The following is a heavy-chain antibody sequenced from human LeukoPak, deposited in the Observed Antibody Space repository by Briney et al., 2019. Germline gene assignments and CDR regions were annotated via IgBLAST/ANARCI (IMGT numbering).Heavy chain of an antibody. CDR1: GESFSGYY. CDR3: AIVVGYCSTSSCRGGFDY. J-gene: IGHJ4*02. Sequence: PSETLSLTCAVYGESFSGYYWSWIRQPPGKGLEWIGESNHSGSTDYNPSLKSRVTISVDTSKNQFSLNLSSVTAADTAVYYCAIVVGYCSTSSCRGGFDYWGQGTLVTVSS. D-gene: IGHD2-2*03. V-gene: IGHV4-34*01. CDR2: SNHSGST.